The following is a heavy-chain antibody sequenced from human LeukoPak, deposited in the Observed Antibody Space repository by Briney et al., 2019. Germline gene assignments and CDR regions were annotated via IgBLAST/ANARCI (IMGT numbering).Heavy chain of an antibody. CDR2: IIGSGGST. Sequence: PGGSLRLSCAASGFTISSYFMSWVRQAPGKGLEWVSGIIGSGGSTYYADSVKGRFTISRDNSKNTLYLQVNSLTAEDTAVYFDYWGQGTLVTVSS. CDR3: Y. J-gene: IGHJ4*02. CDR1: GFTISSYF. V-gene: IGHV3-23*01.